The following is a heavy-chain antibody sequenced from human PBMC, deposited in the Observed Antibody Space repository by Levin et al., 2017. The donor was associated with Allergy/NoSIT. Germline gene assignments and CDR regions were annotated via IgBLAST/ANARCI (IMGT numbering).Heavy chain of an antibody. D-gene: IGHD6-13*01. J-gene: IGHJ4*02. V-gene: IGHV3-33*01. Sequence: GGSLRLSCAASGFTFSSYGMHWVRQAPGKGLEWVAVIWYDGSNKYYADSVKGRFTISRDNSKNTLYLQMNSLRAEDTAVYYCARDRRAAAANFDYWGQGTLVTVSS. CDR2: IWYDGSNK. CDR1: GFTFSSYG. CDR3: ARDRRAAAANFDY.